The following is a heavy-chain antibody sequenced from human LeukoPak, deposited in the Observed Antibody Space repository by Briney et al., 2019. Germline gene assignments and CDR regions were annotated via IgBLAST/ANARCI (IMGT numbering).Heavy chain of an antibody. CDR2: ISSISSII. D-gene: IGHD6-13*01. CDR3: TRLRPGTQAGQPNFDY. J-gene: IGHJ4*02. V-gene: IGHV3-48*01. CDR1: GFTFSTYS. Sequence: GGSLRLSCAASGFTFSTYSMSWVRQAPGKGLEWVSYISSISSIIYYADSVKGRFTISRDNARNSLYLQMNSLRAEDTAVYYCTRLRPGTQAGQPNFDYWGQGTLVTVSS.